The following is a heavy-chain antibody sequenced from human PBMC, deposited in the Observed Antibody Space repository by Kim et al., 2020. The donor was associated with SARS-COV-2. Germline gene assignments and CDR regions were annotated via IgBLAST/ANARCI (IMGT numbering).Heavy chain of an antibody. J-gene: IGHJ6*01. V-gene: IGHV1-18*01. CDR3: ARRGHIVVVPAAIDYYYGMEV. D-gene: IGHD2-2*01. CDR1: GYTFTSYG. Sequence: ASVKVSCKASGYTFTSYGISWVRQAPGQGLEWMGWISAYNGNTNYAQKLQGRVTMTTDTSTSTAYMELRSLRSDDTAVYYCARRGHIVVVPAAIDYYYGMEVGGQGTTVTVST. CDR2: ISAYNGNT.